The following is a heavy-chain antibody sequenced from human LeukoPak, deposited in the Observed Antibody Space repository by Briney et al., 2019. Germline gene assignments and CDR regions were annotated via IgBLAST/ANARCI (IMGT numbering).Heavy chain of an antibody. Sequence: SETLSLTCTVSGGSISSSSYYWGWIRQPPGKGLEWIGTIHYSGTTYYNPSLKSRVTVSVDTSKNQFSLRLTSVTAADTSVYYCARYVVSRGYSFDYWGQGTLVTVSS. V-gene: IGHV4-39*01. CDR3: ARYVVSRGYSFDY. CDR1: GGSISSSSYY. CDR2: IHYSGTT. J-gene: IGHJ4*02. D-gene: IGHD4-23*01.